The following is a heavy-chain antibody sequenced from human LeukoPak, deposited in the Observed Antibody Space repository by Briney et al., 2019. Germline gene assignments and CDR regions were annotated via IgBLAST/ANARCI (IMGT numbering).Heavy chain of an antibody. CDR2: IYYSGST. CDR3: ARSYYDFWSGYYNLFDY. J-gene: IGHJ4*02. Sequence: SETLSLTCTVSGGSISSYYWSWIRQPPGKGLEWFGYIYYSGSTNYNPSLKSRVTISVDTSKNQFSLKLSSVTAADTAVYYCARSYYDFWSGYYNLFDYWGQGTLVTVSS. CDR1: GGSISSYY. V-gene: IGHV4-59*01. D-gene: IGHD3-3*01.